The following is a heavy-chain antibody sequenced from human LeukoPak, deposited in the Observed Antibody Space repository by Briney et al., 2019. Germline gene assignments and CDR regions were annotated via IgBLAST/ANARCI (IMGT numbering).Heavy chain of an antibody. Sequence: PGGSLRLSCAASGFTFSSYAMNWVRQAPGKGLEWVSYISSTGSAIYYADSVKGRFTISRDNAKNSLYLQMNSLRAEDTAVYYCARDFLRSYYNYWGQGTLVTVSS. CDR1: GFTFSSYA. CDR2: ISSTGSAI. J-gene: IGHJ4*02. V-gene: IGHV3-48*03. D-gene: IGHD1-26*01. CDR3: ARDFLRSYYNY.